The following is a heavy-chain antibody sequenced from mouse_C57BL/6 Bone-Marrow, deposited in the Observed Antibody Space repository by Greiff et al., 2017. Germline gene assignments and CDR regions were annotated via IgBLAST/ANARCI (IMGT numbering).Heavy chain of an antibody. Sequence: QVQLQQSGPELVKPWASLKISCKASGYALSSSWLHWVKQRPGTGLAWIGLIYPGDGDSHYNGQFTGQATLTADKSSSTAYRQLSRLTSEDSAVYCCARLRRLRLDFDGWGTGTTVTVAS. J-gene: IGHJ1*03. CDR2: IYPGDGDS. V-gene: IGHV1-82*01. CDR3: ARLRRLRLDFDG. CDR1: GYALSSSW. D-gene: IGHD1-2*01.